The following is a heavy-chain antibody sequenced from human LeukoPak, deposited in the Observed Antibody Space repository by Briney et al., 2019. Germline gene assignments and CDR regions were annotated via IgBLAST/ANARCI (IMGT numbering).Heavy chain of an antibody. V-gene: IGHV3-20*04. CDR2: INWNGDST. Sequence: GGSLRLSCAASGFTFDDYGMSWVRQAPGKGLEWVSGINWNGDSTHYADSVKGRFTISRDNAKNSLYLQMNSLRADDTALYYCARHETGPYFDYWGQGTLVTVSS. D-gene: IGHD1-1*01. J-gene: IGHJ4*02. CDR3: ARHETGPYFDY. CDR1: GFTFDDYG.